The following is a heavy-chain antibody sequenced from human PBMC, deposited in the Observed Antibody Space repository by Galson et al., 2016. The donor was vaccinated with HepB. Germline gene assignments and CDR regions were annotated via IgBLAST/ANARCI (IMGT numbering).Heavy chain of an antibody. V-gene: IGHV3-9*01. J-gene: IGHJ5*02. CDR1: GFTFENYA. D-gene: IGHD4-17*01. CDR3: AKGFYGDFPSWFDP. CDR2: ITWNSGSK. Sequence: SLRLSCAASGFTFENYAMNWVRQVPGKGLEWVSSITWNSGSKGYADSVKGRFPISRDNTKNSLYLQRDSLRPEDTALYYYAKGFYGDFPSWFDPLGHGTLVTVSS.